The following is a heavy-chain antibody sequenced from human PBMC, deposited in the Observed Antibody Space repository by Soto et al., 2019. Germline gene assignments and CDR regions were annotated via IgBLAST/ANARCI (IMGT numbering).Heavy chain of an antibody. V-gene: IGHV1-69*13. CDR1: GGTFSSYA. CDR3: ARDVTMVRGVPVY. CDR2: IIPIFGTA. J-gene: IGHJ4*02. D-gene: IGHD3-10*01. Sequence: ASVKVSCKASGGTFSSYAISWLRQPPGQGLEWMGGIIPIFGTANYAQKFQGRVTITADESTSTAYMELSSLRSEDTAVYYCARDVTMVRGVPVYWGQGTLVTVSS.